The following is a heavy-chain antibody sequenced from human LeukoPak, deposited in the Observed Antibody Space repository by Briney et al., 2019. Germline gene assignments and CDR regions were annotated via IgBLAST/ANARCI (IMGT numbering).Heavy chain of an antibody. CDR2: ISDSGGRT. CDR3: AKRGVVFWVSLVGFHKEAYYFDS. D-gene: IGHD3-10*01. J-gene: IGHJ4*02. V-gene: IGHV3-23*01. CDR1: GITLSNYG. Sequence: GGSLRLSCAVSGITLSNYGMSWVRQAPGQGLEWVAGISDSGGRTNYADSVKGRFTISRDNPKNTLYLQMNSLRAEDTAVYFCAKRGVVFWVSLVGFHKEAYYFDSWGQGALVTVSS.